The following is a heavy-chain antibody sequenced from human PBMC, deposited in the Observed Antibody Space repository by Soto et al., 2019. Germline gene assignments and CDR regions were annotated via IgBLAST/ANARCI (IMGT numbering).Heavy chain of an antibody. D-gene: IGHD3-16*01. J-gene: IGHJ6*02. Sequence: QVQLVQSGDEVKKPGSSVKVSCKASGYIFVNYGIAWVRQAPGQGLEWMGWISPYTGNTDSATKVQGRLTMTTDTSTSTAYMDLGRLTSDDTAVYYCVMVDNYVTPTPQDVWGQGTTVTVSS. CDR2: ISPYTGNT. CDR1: GYIFVNYG. V-gene: IGHV1-18*01. CDR3: VMVDNYVTPTPQDV.